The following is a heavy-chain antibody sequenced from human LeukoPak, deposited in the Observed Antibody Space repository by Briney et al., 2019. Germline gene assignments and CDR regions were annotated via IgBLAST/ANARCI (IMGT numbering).Heavy chain of an antibody. V-gene: IGHV1-2*02. CDR1: GYTFSDYY. J-gene: IGHJ4*02. CDR3: AREAHGSGTYYSDY. Sequence: PSVKVSCKASGYTFSDYYIHWVRQAPGQGPEWMGWINPNSGDTYYAQVFQGRVTMTRDTSITTAYMELSRLRSDDRAVYYCAREAHGSGTYYSDYWGQGTLVTVSS. CDR2: INPNSGDT. D-gene: IGHD3-10*01.